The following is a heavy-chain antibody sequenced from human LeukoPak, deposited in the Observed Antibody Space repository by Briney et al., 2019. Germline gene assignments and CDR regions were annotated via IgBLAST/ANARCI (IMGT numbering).Heavy chain of an antibody. J-gene: IGHJ4*02. CDR3: ARHGGHDQPGLDY. CDR2: ISSSSSYI. D-gene: IGHD3-16*01. CDR1: GFTFSSYS. V-gene: IGHV3-21*01. Sequence: GGSLRLSCAASGFTFSSYSMNWVRQAPGKGLEWVSSISSSSSYIYYADSVKGRFTISRDNAKNSLYLQMNSLRAEDTAVYYCARHGGHDQPGLDYWGQGTLVTVSS.